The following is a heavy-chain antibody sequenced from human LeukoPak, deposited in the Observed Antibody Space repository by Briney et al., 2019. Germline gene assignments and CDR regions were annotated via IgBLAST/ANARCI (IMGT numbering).Heavy chain of an antibody. CDR2: ISAYNGNT. CDR1: GYTFTSYD. J-gene: IGHJ6*03. V-gene: IGHV1-18*01. Sequence: GASVKVSCKASGYTFTSYDINWVRQAPGQGLEWMGWISAYNGNTNYAQKLQGRVTMTTDTSTSTAYMELRSLRSDDTAVYYCARGIVATILWDYYYYMDVWGKGTTVTISS. CDR3: ARGIVATILWDYYYYMDV. D-gene: IGHD5-12*01.